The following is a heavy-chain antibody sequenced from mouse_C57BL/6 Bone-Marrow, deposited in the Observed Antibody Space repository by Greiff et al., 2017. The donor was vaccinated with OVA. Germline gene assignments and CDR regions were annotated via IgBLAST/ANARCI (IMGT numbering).Heavy chain of an antibody. V-gene: IGHV1-76*01. D-gene: IGHD3-2*02. Sequence: QVHVKQSGAELVRPGASVKLSCKASGYTFTDYYINWVKQRPGQGLEWIARIYPGSGNTYYNEKFKGKATLTAEKSSSTAYMQLSSLTSEDSAVYFCAVQLRLRWAMDYWGQGTSVTVSS. CDR3: AVQLRLRWAMDY. J-gene: IGHJ4*01. CDR1: GYTFTDYY. CDR2: IYPGSGNT.